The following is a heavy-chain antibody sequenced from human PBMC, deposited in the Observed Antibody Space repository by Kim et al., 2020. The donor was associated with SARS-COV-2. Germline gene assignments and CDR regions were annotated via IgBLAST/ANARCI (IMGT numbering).Heavy chain of an antibody. CDR2: IYHSGST. Sequence: SETLSLTCTFSGYSISSGYYWGWIRQPPGKGLEWIGSIYHSGSTYYNPSLKSRVTISVDTSKNQFSLKLSSVTAADTAVYYCAREGINCSGGSCYREAFDYWGQGTLVTVSS. V-gene: IGHV4-38-2*02. J-gene: IGHJ4*02. CDR1: GYSISSGYY. CDR3: AREGINCSGGSCYREAFDY. D-gene: IGHD2-15*01.